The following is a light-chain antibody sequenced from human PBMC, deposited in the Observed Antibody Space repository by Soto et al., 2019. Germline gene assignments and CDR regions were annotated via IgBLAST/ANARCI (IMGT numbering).Light chain of an antibody. V-gene: IGLV2-14*01. CDR3: DSYTSSRAYV. Sequence: QSALTQPASVSGSPGQSMTISCTGTSSDVGGYNYVSWYQQQSGKAPKLIIHEVSNRPSGVSNRFSGPKSGNTASLTISGLQAEDEADYYCDSYTSSRAYVFGIGTKVTVL. CDR2: EVS. CDR1: SSDVGGYNY. J-gene: IGLJ1*01.